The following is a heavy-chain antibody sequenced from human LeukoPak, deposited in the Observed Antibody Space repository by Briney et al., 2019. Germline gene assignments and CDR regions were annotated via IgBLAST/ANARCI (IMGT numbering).Heavy chain of an antibody. CDR2: ISGSGGST. Sequence: GGSLRLSCAASGFTFSSYAMSWVRQAPGRGLEWVSAISGSGGSTYYADSVKGRFTISRDNSKNTLYLQMNSLRAEDTAVYYCASSPSSYFDYWGQGTLVTVSS. J-gene: IGHJ4*02. V-gene: IGHV3-23*01. CDR1: GFTFSSYA. D-gene: IGHD6-13*01. CDR3: ASSPSSYFDY.